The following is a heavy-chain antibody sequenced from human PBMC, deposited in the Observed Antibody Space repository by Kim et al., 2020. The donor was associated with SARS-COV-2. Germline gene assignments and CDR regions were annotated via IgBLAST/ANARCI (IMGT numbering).Heavy chain of an antibody. J-gene: IGHJ4*02. CDR2: IKYDESER. Sequence: GGSLRLSCIASGFSFSNYWMAWVRQAPGNGPEWVANIKYDESERYYVDSVKGRFIISRDNGKRPLYLQMDSLRAEDTALYYCARDVGGNLENWGQGTLVTVSS. D-gene: IGHD2-15*01. CDR3: ARDVGGNLEN. V-gene: IGHV3-7*01. CDR1: GFSFSNYW.